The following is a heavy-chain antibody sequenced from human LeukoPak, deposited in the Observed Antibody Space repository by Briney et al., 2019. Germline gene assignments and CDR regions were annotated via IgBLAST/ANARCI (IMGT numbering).Heavy chain of an antibody. D-gene: IGHD3-3*01. V-gene: IGHV4-39*07. CDR3: AIMGSAYGNAFDV. Sequence: SETLSLTCTVSGGSISSSSYYWGWIRQSPGKGLEWIGSIYYSGSTYYNPSLKSRVTISVDASKNHFSLRLNSVTGADTGVYYCAIMGSAYGNAFDVWGQGTMVTVSP. CDR2: IYYSGST. J-gene: IGHJ3*01. CDR1: GGSISSSSYY.